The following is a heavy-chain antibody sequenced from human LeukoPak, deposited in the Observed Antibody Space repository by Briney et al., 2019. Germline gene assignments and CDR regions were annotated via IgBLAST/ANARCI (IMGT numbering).Heavy chain of an antibody. CDR2: ISDDGSNK. CDR1: GFTFRTYA. CDR3: ARAFSTTAFDY. Sequence: GGSLRLSCAASGFTFRTYAMNWVRQAPGKGLEWVAVISDDGSNKYYAESVKGQFTISRDNSKNTLYLQMNSLRAEDTAVYYCARAFSTTAFDYWGQATLVTVSS. J-gene: IGHJ4*02. D-gene: IGHD4-17*01. V-gene: IGHV3-30*04.